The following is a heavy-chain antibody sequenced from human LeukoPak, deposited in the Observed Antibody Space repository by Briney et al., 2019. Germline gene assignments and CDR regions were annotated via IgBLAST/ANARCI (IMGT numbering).Heavy chain of an antibody. V-gene: IGHV3-74*01. D-gene: IGHD3-22*01. Sequence: GGSLRLSCAASGFTFGSYWMHWVRQAPGKGLVWVSYIKSDGSTTNYADSVKGRFTISRDNSKNTLYLQMNSLRAEDTAVYYCAKDPKAYYYDSSGYYHDYWGQGTLVTVSS. CDR2: IKSDGSTT. CDR3: AKDPKAYYYDSSGYYHDY. J-gene: IGHJ4*02. CDR1: GFTFGSYW.